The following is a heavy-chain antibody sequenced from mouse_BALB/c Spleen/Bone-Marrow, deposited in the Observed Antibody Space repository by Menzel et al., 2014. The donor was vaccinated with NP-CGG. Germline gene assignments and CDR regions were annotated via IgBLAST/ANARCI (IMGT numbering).Heavy chain of an antibody. D-gene: IGHD1-1*01. CDR1: GFSLTNYG. CDR3: ARGKDYYGSSDAMDY. Sequence: VKLVESGPGLVAPSQSLSITCNVSGFSLTNYGVHWVRQPPGKGLEWLGVIWAGGRTNYNSALMSRLSISKDNSKSQVFLKMNSLQTDDTVMYYCARGKDYYGSSDAMDYWGQGTSVTVSS. J-gene: IGHJ4*01. V-gene: IGHV2-9*02. CDR2: IWAGGRT.